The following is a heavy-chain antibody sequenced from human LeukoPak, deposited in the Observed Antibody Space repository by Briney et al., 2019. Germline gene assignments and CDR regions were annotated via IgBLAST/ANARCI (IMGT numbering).Heavy chain of an antibody. CDR1: GYTVTNYY. CDR3: ARARVPIAVAGLYYFDY. V-gene: IGHV1-46*01. CDR2: INPSISSR. D-gene: IGHD6-19*01. J-gene: IGHJ4*02. Sequence: ASVKVSCKASGYTVTNYYMHWVRQAPGQGLEWMGMINPSISSRTYAQKFQGRVTVTSDTSTSTVYMEVSSLRSEDTAIYYCARARVPIAVAGLYYFDYWGQGALVTVSS.